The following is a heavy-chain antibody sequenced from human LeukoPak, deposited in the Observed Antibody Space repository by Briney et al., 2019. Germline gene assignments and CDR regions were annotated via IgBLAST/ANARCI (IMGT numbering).Heavy chain of an antibody. CDR1: GGSISSYY. D-gene: IGHD2-15*01. Sequence: SETLSLTCTVSGGSISSYYWSWIRQPAGKGLEWIGRIYTSGSTGYNPSLKSRVTMSVDTSKNQISLKLSSVTAADTAVYYCARVDLRAAYFDYWGQGTLVTVSS. CDR3: ARVDLRAAYFDY. V-gene: IGHV4-4*07. CDR2: IYTSGST. J-gene: IGHJ4*02.